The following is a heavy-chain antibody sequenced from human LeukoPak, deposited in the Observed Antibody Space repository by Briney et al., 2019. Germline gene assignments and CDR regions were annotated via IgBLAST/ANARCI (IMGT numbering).Heavy chain of an antibody. CDR2: MNPNSGNT. V-gene: IGHV1-8*01. Sequence: GASVKVSCKASGYTFTSYDINWVRQATGQGLEWMGWMNPNSGNTGYAQKFQGRVTMTRNTSISTAYMELSSLRSEDTAVYYCAREGYSSSWSDYYYYGMDVWGQGTTVTVSS. D-gene: IGHD6-13*01. CDR3: AREGYSSSWSDYYYYGMDV. J-gene: IGHJ6*02. CDR1: GYTFTSYD.